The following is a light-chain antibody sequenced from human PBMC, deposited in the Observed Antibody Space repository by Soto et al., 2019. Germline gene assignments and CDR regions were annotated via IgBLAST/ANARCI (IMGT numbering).Light chain of an antibody. V-gene: IGKV3-11*01. CDR3: QQRSNWPPVFT. CDR1: QSVSSY. CDR2: DAS. J-gene: IGKJ3*01. Sequence: EIVLTQSPATLSLSPGERATLSCRASQSVSSYLAWYQQKPGQAPRLLIYDASNRATGIPARFSGSGSGTYITLTISSLEPEDFAVYYCQQRSNWPPVFTFGPGTKVDIK.